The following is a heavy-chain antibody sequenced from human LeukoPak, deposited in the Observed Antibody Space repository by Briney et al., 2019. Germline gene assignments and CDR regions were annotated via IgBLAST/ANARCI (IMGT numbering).Heavy chain of an antibody. Sequence: SETLSLTCTVSGGSISSYYWSWIRQPPGKGLEWIGYIYYSGSTNYNPSLKSRVTISVDTSKNQFSLKLSSVTAADTAVYYCARQSCFSTSCTFDYWGQETLVIVSS. D-gene: IGHD2-2*01. J-gene: IGHJ4*02. CDR3: ARQSCFSTSCTFDY. V-gene: IGHV4-59*08. CDR2: IYYSGST. CDR1: GGSISSYY.